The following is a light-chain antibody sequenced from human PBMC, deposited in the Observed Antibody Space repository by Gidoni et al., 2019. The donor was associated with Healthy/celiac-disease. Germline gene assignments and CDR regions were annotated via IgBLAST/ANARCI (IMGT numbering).Light chain of an antibody. V-gene: IGKV4-1*01. J-gene: IGKJ1*01. CDR1: QSVLYSSNNKNY. CDR2: WAS. CDR3: QQYYSTRRT. Sequence: DIVIIQSLDSLAVSLGAMATINCKSSQSVLYSSNNKNYLAWYQQKPGQPPKLLIYWASTRESGVPDRFSGSGSGTDFTLTISSLQAEDVAVYYCQQYYSTRRTFGQGTKVEIK.